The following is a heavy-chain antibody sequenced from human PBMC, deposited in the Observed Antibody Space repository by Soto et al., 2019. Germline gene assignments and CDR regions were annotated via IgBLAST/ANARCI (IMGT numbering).Heavy chain of an antibody. D-gene: IGHD3-16*01. J-gene: IGHJ4*02. CDR1: GGSISSGGYY. CDR2: IYYSGST. Sequence: PSETLSNTFTVSGGSISSGGYYWSWIRQHPGKGLEWIGYIYYSGSTYYNPSLKSRVTISVDTSKNQFSLKLSSVTAADTAVYYCARAAVQRTFNFDYWGQGTLVTVSS. CDR3: ARAAVQRTFNFDY. V-gene: IGHV4-31*03.